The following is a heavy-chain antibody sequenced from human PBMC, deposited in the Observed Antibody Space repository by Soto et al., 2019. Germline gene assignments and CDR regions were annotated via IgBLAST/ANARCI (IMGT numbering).Heavy chain of an antibody. D-gene: IGHD4-17*01. CDR2: IYYSGST. V-gene: IGHV4-39*01. CDR1: GGSISSSSYY. CDR3: ARQVNDYCDYVVWFDP. Sequence: SETLSLTCTVSGGSISSSSYYWGWIRQPPGKGLEWIGSIYYSGSTYYNPSLKSRVTISVDTSKNQFSLKLSSVTAADTAVYYCARQVNDYCDYVVWFDPWGQGTLVTVSS. J-gene: IGHJ5*02.